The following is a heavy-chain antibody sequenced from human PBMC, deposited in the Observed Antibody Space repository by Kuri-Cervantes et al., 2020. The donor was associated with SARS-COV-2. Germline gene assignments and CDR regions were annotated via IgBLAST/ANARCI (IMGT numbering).Heavy chain of an antibody. V-gene: IGHV3-20*04. CDR3: VTMILNTFDY. J-gene: IGHJ4*02. Sequence: GGSLRLSCAASGFTFDDYDMNWVRQAPDKGLEWVSGINWNGGSTNYADSVKGRFTISRDNSKNTLYLQMNSLRAEDTAVYYCVTMILNTFDYWGQGTLVTVSS. CDR1: GFTFDDYD. CDR2: INWNGGST. D-gene: IGHD3-22*01.